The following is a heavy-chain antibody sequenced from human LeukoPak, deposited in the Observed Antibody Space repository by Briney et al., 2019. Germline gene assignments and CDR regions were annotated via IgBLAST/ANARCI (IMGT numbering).Heavy chain of an antibody. V-gene: IGHV4-34*01. D-gene: IGHD6-13*01. J-gene: IGHJ6*03. CDR1: GGCFSGYY. CDR2: INHSGST. CDR3: ARTTEAHSWQTRYYSYYMDV. Sequence: KSSETLSLTCAVYGGCFSGYYWSWIRQPPGKGLECIGEINHSGSTNYNPSLKSRVTISVDTSKNQFSLKLSSVTAADTAVYYCARTTEAHSWQTRYYSYYMDVWGKGTTVTVSS.